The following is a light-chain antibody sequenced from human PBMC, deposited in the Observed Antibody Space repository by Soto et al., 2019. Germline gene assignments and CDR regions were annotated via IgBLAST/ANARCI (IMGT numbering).Light chain of an antibody. J-gene: IGKJ4*01. CDR1: QSVSRSY. CDR3: QQYGSSPLT. Sequence: EIVLTQSPGTLSLSPGEGATLSCRASQSVSRSYLAGYQQKPGQAPRLLIYVASSRATGIPDRFSDSGSGTDFTLTIRRLQPEDFAVYYCQQYGSSPLTFGGGTKVDIK. CDR2: VAS. V-gene: IGKV3-20*01.